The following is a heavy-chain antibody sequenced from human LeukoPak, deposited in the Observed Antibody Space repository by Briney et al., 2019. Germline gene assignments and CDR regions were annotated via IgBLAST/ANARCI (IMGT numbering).Heavy chain of an antibody. D-gene: IGHD3-10*01. J-gene: IGHJ4*02. Sequence: PGGSLRLSCAASGFTFSSYGMHRVRQAPGKGLEWVAVISYDGSNKYYADSVKGRFTISRDESRTPLYQQMNSLRTEDTAVYYCAKEGYYGSGNYFDYWGQGTLVTVSS. CDR1: GFTFSSYG. CDR2: ISYDGSNK. CDR3: AKEGYYGSGNYFDY. V-gene: IGHV3-30*18.